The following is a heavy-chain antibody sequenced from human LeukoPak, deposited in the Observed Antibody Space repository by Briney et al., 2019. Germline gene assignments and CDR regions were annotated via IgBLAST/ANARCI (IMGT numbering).Heavy chain of an antibody. J-gene: IGHJ4*02. CDR3: AKSYDSSGYYQY. Sequence: PGGSLRLSCAASGFTFSNYDMSWVRQVPGKGLEWVSAISAHGDDTYYADSVKGRFTISRDNSKNTLYLQMDSLRAEDTAVYYCAKSYDSSGYYQYWGQGTLVTVSS. CDR1: GFTFSNYD. V-gene: IGHV3-23*01. D-gene: IGHD3-22*01. CDR2: ISAHGDDT.